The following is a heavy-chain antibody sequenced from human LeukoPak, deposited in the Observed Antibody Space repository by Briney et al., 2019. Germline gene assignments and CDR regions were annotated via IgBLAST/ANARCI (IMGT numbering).Heavy chain of an antibody. V-gene: IGHV1-2*02. CDR2: INPNSGGT. CDR3: ARDLTYYDSSGCFDY. Sequence: ASVTVSCKASGYTFTGYYMHWVRQAPGQGLAWMGWINPNSGGTNYAQKFQGRVTMTRDTSISTAYMELSRLRSDDTAVYYCARDLTYYDSSGCFDYWGQGTLVTVSS. D-gene: IGHD3-22*01. J-gene: IGHJ4*02. CDR1: GYTFTGYY.